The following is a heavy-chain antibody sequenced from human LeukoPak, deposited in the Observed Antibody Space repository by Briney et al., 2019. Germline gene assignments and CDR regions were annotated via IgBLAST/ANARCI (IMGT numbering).Heavy chain of an antibody. CDR3: ARDHSGYDFGY. Sequence: PGGSLRLSCAASGFTFSSYAMHWVRQAPGKGLEWVAVISYDGSNKYYADSVKGRFTISRDNSKNTLYLQMNSLRAEDTAVYYCARDHSGYDFGYWGQGTLVTVSS. CDR1: GFTFSSYA. J-gene: IGHJ4*02. V-gene: IGHV3-30-3*01. CDR2: ISYDGSNK. D-gene: IGHD5-12*01.